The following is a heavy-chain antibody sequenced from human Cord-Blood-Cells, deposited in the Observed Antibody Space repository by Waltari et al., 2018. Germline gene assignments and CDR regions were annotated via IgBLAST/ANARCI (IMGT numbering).Heavy chain of an antibody. D-gene: IGHD3-10*01. CDR3: ARVREVRGVIWFDP. J-gene: IGHJ5*02. V-gene: IGHV3-21*01. CDR1: GFTFSSYS. Sequence: EVQLVESGGGLVKPGGYLRLSCAASGFTFSSYSMNWVRQAPGKGLEWVSSISSSSSYIYYADSVKGRFTISRDNAKNSLYLQMNSLRAEDTAVYYCARVREVRGVIWFDPWGQGTLVTVSS. CDR2: ISSSSSYI.